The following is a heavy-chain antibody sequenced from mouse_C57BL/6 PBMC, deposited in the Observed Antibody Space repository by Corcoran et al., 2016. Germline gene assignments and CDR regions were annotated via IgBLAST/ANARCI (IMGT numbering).Heavy chain of an antibody. J-gene: IGHJ2*01. Sequence: EVQLQQSGPELVKPGASVKISCKASGYTFTDYYMNWVKQSHGKSLEWIGDINPNNGGTSYNQKFKGKATLTVDKSSSTAYMELRSLTSEDSAGYYCARWDDYDYFDYWGQGTTLTVSS. CDR1: GYTFTDYY. CDR2: INPNNGGT. D-gene: IGHD2-4*01. V-gene: IGHV1-26*01. CDR3: ARWDDYDYFDY.